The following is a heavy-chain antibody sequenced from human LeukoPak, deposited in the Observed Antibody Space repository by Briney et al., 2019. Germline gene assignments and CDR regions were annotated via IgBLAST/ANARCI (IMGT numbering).Heavy chain of an antibody. J-gene: IGHJ4*02. CDR2: INPNSSGT. Sequence: ASVKVSCKASGYTFTGYYLHWVRQAPGQGLEWMGRINPNSSGTNCAQKFQGRVTMTRDTSISTGYMELSRLRSDDTAVYYCARDLEYGGADDYWGQGTLVTVSS. D-gene: IGHD3-16*01. V-gene: IGHV1-2*06. CDR3: ARDLEYGGADDY. CDR1: GYTFTGYY.